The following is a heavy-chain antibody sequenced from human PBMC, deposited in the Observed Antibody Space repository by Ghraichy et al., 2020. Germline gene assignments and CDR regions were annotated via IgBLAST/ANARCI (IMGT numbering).Heavy chain of an antibody. CDR2: ISHDVSET. D-gene: IGHD5-12*01. V-gene: IGHV3-74*01. CDR1: GFTFSTYW. J-gene: IGHJ6*02. Sequence: GESLNISCAASGFTFSTYWMHWVRQTPGEGLVWVSRISHDVSETHYADSVKGRFTISRDNAKNTLYLQMDSLRAEDSGMYYCVRDHFDGGYDWAYYYGMDVWGQGTTVTVSS. CDR3: VRDHFDGGYDWAYYYGMDV.